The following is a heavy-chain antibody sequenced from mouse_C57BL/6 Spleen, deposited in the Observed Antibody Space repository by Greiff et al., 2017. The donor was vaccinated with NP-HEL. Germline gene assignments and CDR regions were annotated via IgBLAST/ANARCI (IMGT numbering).Heavy chain of an antibody. V-gene: IGHV1-64*01. CDR3: ARSTNGSNYYAMDY. CDR2: IHPNSGST. D-gene: IGHD1-1*01. J-gene: IGHJ4*01. Sequence: QVQLQQPGAELVKPGASVKLSCKASGYTFTSYWMHWVKQRPGQGLEWIGMIHPNSGSTNYNEKFKSKATLTVDKSSSTAYMQLSSLTSEDSAVYYCARSTNGSNYYAMDYWGQGTSVTVSS. CDR1: GYTFTSYW.